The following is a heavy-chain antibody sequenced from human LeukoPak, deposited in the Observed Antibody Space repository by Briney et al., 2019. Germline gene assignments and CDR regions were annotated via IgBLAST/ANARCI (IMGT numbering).Heavy chain of an antibody. Sequence: PGGSLRLSCAASRFTFSNAWMSWVRQAPGKGLEWVGRIKSKTDGGTTDYAAPVKGRFTISRDDSINTLYLQMNSLKTEDTAVYYCTARYCRSTSCYGEYFQRWGQGTLVTVSS. V-gene: IGHV3-15*01. D-gene: IGHD2-2*01. CDR1: RFTFSNAW. CDR2: IKSKTDGGTT. CDR3: TARYCRSTSCYGEYFQR. J-gene: IGHJ1*01.